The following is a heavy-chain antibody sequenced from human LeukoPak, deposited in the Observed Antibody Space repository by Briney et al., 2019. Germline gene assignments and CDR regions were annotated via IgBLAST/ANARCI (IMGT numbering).Heavy chain of an antibody. Sequence: GGSLRLSCAASGFTFSSYAMSWVRQAPGKGLEWVSAISGRDDSTYYADSVKGRFTFSRDNSKNTLYLQMNSLRAEDTAVYYCAKLVAVAGRNYWGQGALVTVSS. CDR2: ISGRDDST. D-gene: IGHD6-19*01. V-gene: IGHV3-23*01. J-gene: IGHJ4*02. CDR1: GFTFSSYA. CDR3: AKLVAVAGRNY.